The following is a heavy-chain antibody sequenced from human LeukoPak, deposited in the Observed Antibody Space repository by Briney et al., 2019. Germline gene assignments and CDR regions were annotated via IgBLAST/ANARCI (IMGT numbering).Heavy chain of an antibody. Sequence: GGSLRLSCAASGFTFSSYSMNWVRQAPGKGLEWISSISSSSSYIYYADSVKGRFTISRDNAKNSLYLQMNSLRAEDTAVYYCARVTPPLLGYCSGGSCYADYWGQGTLVTVSS. CDR3: ARVTPPLLGYCSGGSCYADY. CDR1: GFTFSSYS. J-gene: IGHJ4*02. D-gene: IGHD2-15*01. CDR2: ISSSSSYI. V-gene: IGHV3-21*01.